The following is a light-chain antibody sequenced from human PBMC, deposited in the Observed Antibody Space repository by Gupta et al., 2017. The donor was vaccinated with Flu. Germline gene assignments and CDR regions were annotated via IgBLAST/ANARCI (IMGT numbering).Light chain of an antibody. CDR1: QSISSY. CDR2: AAS. Sequence: DIQMTPSPSSLSASIGDRVTITCRTSQSISSYLNWYQQKPGKAPKVLIYAASVLQSGVPARFSGSGSGTDFTLTISSLQPEDFATYYCQHSRTFGPGTKVDI. V-gene: IGKV1-39*01. J-gene: IGKJ3*01. CDR3: QHSRT.